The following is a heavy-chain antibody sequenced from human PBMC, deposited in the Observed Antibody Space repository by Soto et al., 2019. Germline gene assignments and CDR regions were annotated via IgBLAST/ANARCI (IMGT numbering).Heavy chain of an antibody. V-gene: IGHV4-4*07. CDR3: ATDDYQDSNNWFEP. D-gene: IGHD3-22*01. Sequence: QVQLQESGPGLVKPSETLSLTCAVSGVSIKTYYWSWIRKPAGKGLEWIGRIYTTGSANHNPTLHSLLTVSVATSKHHVSLKPTSLPAADACVYSCATDDYQDSNNWFEPWGQAIPVTVPS. CDR2: IYTTGSA. J-gene: IGHJ5*01. CDR1: GVSIKTYY.